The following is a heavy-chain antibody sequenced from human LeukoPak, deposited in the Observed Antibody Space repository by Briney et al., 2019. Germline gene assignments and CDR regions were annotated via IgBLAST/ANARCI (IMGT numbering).Heavy chain of an antibody. D-gene: IGHD2-21*02. V-gene: IGHV3-48*03. Sequence: GGSLRLSCAASGFTFSSYEMNWVRQAPGKGLEWVSYISSSGSTIYYADSVKGRFTISRDNSKNTLYLQMNSLRAEDTAVYYCAKNTRNIVVVTAIRRWGQGTLVTVSS. CDR2: ISSSGSTI. CDR1: GFTFSSYE. J-gene: IGHJ4*02. CDR3: AKNTRNIVVVTAIRR.